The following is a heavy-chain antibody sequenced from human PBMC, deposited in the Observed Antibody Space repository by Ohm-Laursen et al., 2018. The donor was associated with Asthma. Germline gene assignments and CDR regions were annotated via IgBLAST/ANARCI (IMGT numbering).Heavy chain of an antibody. CDR2: VYGDGSNT. J-gene: IGHJ4*02. CDR3: ARDFTVAAGPGDY. V-gene: IGHV3-74*01. Sequence: SLRLSCAASGFTFSTYWMHWVRQAPGKGLVWVSRVYGDGSNTIYADSVKGRFTISRDNSKNTLYLQMNSLRAEDTAVYYCARDFTVAAGPGDYWGQGTLVTVSS. D-gene: IGHD6-13*01. CDR1: GFTFSTYW.